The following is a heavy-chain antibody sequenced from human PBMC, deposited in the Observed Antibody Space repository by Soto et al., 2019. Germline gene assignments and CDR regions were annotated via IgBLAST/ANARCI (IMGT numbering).Heavy chain of an antibody. CDR2: MNPNSGNT. J-gene: IGHJ4*02. D-gene: IGHD6-13*01. CDR3: ARGLYSSSWYRRPGYFDY. Sequence: ASVKVSCKASGYTFTSYDINWVRQATGQGLEWMGWMNPNSGNTGYAQKFQGRVTMTRNTSISTAYMELSSLRSEDTAVYYCARGLYSSSWYRRPGYFDYWAREPWSPSPQ. CDR1: GYTFTSYD. V-gene: IGHV1-8*01.